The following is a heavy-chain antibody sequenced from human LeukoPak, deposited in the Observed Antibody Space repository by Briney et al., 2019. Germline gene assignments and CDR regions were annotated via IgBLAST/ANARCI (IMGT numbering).Heavy chain of an antibody. Sequence: SETLSLTCTVSGGSISNYYWRLFRQPPGKGLEWIGYIYYSGSTNYNPPLKSRVTISVDTSKNQFSLKLSSVIAADTAVYYCARVSVRYYDSSGYYSPLWYFDLWGRGTLVTVSS. V-gene: IGHV4-59*01. J-gene: IGHJ2*01. D-gene: IGHD3-22*01. CDR1: GGSISNYY. CDR3: ARVSVRYYDSSGYYSPLWYFDL. CDR2: IYYSGST.